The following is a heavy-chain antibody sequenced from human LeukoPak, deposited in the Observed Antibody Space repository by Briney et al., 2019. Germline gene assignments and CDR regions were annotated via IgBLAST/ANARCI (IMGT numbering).Heavy chain of an antibody. CDR1: GFTFTSSV. CDR2: IVVGSGNT. Sequence: SVKVSCKAFGFTFTSSVIQWVRQARGQRLEWIGWIVVGSGNTNYAQKFQERVTITRDMSTSAAYMELSSLRSEDTAVYYCAVRDYDFWRGYHSWGQGTLVTVSS. V-gene: IGHV1-58*02. CDR3: AVRDYDFWRGYHS. J-gene: IGHJ4*02. D-gene: IGHD3-3*01.